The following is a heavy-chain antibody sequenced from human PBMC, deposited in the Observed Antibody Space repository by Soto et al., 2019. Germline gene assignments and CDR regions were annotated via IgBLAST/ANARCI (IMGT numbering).Heavy chain of an antibody. Sequence: PGGSLRLSCAASGFTFSSYWMHWVRQAPGKGLVWVSRINSDGSSTSYADSVKGRFTISRDNAKNTLYLQMNSLRAEDTAVYYCAREHQITMIPFDYWGQGTLVTVSS. CDR1: GFTFSSYW. CDR2: INSDGSST. D-gene: IGHD3-22*01. J-gene: IGHJ4*02. CDR3: AREHQITMIPFDY. V-gene: IGHV3-74*01.